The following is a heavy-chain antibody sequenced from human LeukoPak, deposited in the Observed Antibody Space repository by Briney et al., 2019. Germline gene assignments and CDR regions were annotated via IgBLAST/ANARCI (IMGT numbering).Heavy chain of an antibody. Sequence: GGSLRLSCTASAFTFSGLYMDWVRQAPGKGLEWVGRTRNKANNYTTEYAASVKGRFTISRLDSGNLPYLQMDSLKTEDTAVYYCARRNYGAFDIWGQGTMVTVSS. V-gene: IGHV3-72*01. CDR1: AFTFSGLY. J-gene: IGHJ3*02. D-gene: IGHD1-7*01. CDR3: ARRNYGAFDI. CDR2: TRNKANNYTT.